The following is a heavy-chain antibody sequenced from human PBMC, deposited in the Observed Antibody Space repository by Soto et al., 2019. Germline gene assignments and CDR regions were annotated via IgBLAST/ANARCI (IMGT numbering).Heavy chain of an antibody. D-gene: IGHD6-19*01. V-gene: IGHV3-23*01. CDR2: ISGSGDNT. J-gene: IGHJ4*02. Sequence: EVQLLESGGGLVQPGGSLTLSCGASGFTFGSYAMMWVRQTPGKGLEWVSFISGSGDNTYYGESVKGRFTISRDNSRNTLFLHMASLRTDDTAVYYCAKTSAPRTLGLATRWGQGTPVSVSS. CDR3: AKTSAPRTLGLATR. CDR1: GFTFGSYA.